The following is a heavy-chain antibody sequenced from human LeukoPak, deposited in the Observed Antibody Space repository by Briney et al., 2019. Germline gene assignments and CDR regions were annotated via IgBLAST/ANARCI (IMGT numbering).Heavy chain of an antibody. CDR3: ARENNYYYYMDV. CDR2: IYYSGST. Sequence: SETLSLTCTVSGGSISSYYWSWVRQPPGKGLEWIGYIYYSGSTNYNPSLKSRVTISVDTSKNQFSLKLSSVTAADTAVYYCARENNYYYYMDVWGKGTTVTVSS. V-gene: IGHV4-59*01. CDR1: GGSISSYY. J-gene: IGHJ6*03.